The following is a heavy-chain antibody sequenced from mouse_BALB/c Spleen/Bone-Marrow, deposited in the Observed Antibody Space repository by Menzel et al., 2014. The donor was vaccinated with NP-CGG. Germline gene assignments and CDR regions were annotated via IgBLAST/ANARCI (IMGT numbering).Heavy chain of an antibody. CDR1: GFNIKDTY. V-gene: IGHV14-3*02. Sequence: EVQLQQSGAELVKPGASVKLSCTASGFNIKDTYMHWVKQRPEQGLEWIGRIDPANGNTKYDPKFQGKATITADTSSNTAYLQLSSLTSEDTAFYYGSSYAMDYWGQGTSVTVSS. CDR2: IDPANGNT. J-gene: IGHJ4*01. CDR3: SSYAMDY.